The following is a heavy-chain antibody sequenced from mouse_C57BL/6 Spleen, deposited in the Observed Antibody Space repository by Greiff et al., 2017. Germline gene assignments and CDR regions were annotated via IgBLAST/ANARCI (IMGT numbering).Heavy chain of an antibody. CDR2: IYPGSGST. V-gene: IGHV1-55*01. D-gene: IGHD2-1*01. J-gene: IGHJ3*01. CDR3: ARSKGNYAWFAY. CDR1: GYTFTSYW. Sequence: VQLQQPGAELVKPGASVKMSCKASGYTFTSYWITWVKQRPGQGLEWIGDIYPGSGSTNYNEKFKSKATLTVDTSSSPAYMQLSSLTSEDSAVYYCARSKGNYAWFAYWGQGTLVTVSA.